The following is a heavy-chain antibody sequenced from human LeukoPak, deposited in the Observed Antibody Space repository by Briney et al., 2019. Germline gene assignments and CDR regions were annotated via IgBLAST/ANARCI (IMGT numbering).Heavy chain of an antibody. D-gene: IGHD3-9*01. CDR3: ASGYYDILTGYSPFDY. J-gene: IGHJ4*02. CDR1: GGSISSSSYY. CDR2: IYYSGST. Sequence: SETLSLTCTVSGGSISSSSYYWGWIRQPPGKGLEWIGSIYYSGSTYYNPSLKSRVTISVDTSKNQFSLKLSSVTAADTAVYYCASGYYDILTGYSPFDYWGQGTLVTVSS. V-gene: IGHV4-39*07.